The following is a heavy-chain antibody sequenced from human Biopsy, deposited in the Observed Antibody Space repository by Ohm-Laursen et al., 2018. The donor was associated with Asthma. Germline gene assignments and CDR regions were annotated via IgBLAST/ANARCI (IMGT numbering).Heavy chain of an antibody. D-gene: IGHD3-22*01. Sequence: SQTLSLTCAVSGDSISSIDYYWSWIRQPPGRGLEWIGYIYKSGTTYYNPSLKSRITISKDTSKNQFSLKLSSVTAADTAVYYCARSYYDSSPYYYYGMDVWGQGTTVTVSS. CDR2: IYKSGTT. CDR3: ARSYYDSSPYYYYGMDV. CDR1: GDSISSIDYY. J-gene: IGHJ6*02. V-gene: IGHV4-30-4*01.